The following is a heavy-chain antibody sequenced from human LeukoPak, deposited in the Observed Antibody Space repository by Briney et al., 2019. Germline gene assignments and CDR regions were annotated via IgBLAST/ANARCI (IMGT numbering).Heavy chain of an antibody. J-gene: IGHJ4*02. CDR3: STTGYLDY. CDR1: EFTFGDYA. D-gene: IGHD1-1*01. Sequence: PGRSLRLSCTASEFTFGDYAMNWVRQAPGKGLEWVGFIRSKAYGGTTEYAASVKGRFTISRDDSKSIAYLQMNSLKTEDTAVYYCSTTGYLDYWGQGTLVTVSS. V-gene: IGHV3-49*04. CDR2: IRSKAYGGTT.